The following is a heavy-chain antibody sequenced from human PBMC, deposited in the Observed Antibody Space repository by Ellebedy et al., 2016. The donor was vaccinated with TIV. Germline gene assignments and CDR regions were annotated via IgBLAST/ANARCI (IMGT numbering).Heavy chain of an antibody. CDR2: ISADGVTT. J-gene: IGHJ5*02. D-gene: IGHD2-2*01. CDR3: AKIGPRDCTSTSCWFDP. Sequence: GGSLRLXCAASGFTFTTYAMGWVRQAPGKGLDWDSAISADGVTTFYADSVTGRFTISRDNSKNTLFLQMNSLRAEDTAIYYCAKIGPRDCTSTSCWFDPWGQGTLVTVSS. CDR1: GFTFTTYA. V-gene: IGHV3-23*01.